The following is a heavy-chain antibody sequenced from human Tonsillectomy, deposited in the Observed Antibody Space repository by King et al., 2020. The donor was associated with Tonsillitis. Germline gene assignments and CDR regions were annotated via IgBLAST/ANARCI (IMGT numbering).Heavy chain of an antibody. J-gene: IGHJ4*02. CDR2: ISYDGRNK. Sequence: VQLVESGGGVVQPGRSLRLSCAASGFTFSSYPMHWVRQAPGKGLEWVAVISYDGRNKYYADPVKGRFTISRDNSKNTLYLQMNSLRPEDTAMYYCARDQDDIVVVPAASSYFDYWGQGTLVTVSS. CDR3: ARDQDDIVVVPAASSYFDY. D-gene: IGHD2-2*01. V-gene: IGHV3-30*04. CDR1: GFTFSSYP.